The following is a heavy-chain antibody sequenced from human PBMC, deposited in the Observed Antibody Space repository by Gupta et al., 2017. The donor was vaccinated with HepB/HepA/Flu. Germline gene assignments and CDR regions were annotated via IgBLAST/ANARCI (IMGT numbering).Heavy chain of an antibody. V-gene: IGHV3-48*03. CDR2: IGSSGSII. CDR3: AGSAGSYSYFDY. J-gene: IGHJ4*02. Sequence: EVQLVESGGGLVQPGGSLRLSCAASGFTFSSYEMNWVRQAPGKGLEWVSYIGSSGSIIYYADSVKGRFTLSRDNAKNSLYLQMNSLRAEDTAVYYCAGSAGSYSYFDYWGQGTLVTVSS. CDR1: GFTFSSYE. D-gene: IGHD3-10*01.